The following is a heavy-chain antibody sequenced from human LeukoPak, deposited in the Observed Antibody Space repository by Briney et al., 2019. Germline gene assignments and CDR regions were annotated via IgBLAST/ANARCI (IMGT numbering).Heavy chain of an antibody. CDR3: AGGYSAYFS. D-gene: IGHD3-22*01. J-gene: IGHJ5*02. V-gene: IGHV3-7*04. Sequence: GGSLRLSCAASGFTFSTYWMSWVRQAPGKGLEWVATIKQDGSEKYYVDSVKGRFTISRDNAKNSLHLQMNSLRAEDTAVYYCAGGYSAYFSWGQGTLATV. CDR1: GFTFSTYW. CDR2: IKQDGSEK.